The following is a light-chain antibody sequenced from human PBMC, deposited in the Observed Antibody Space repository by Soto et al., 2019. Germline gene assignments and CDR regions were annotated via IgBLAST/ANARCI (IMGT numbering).Light chain of an antibody. CDR2: GAS. J-gene: IGKJ1*01. CDR3: QQYGSSST. CDR1: QSVSSSY. Sequence: EIVLTQSPGTLSLSPGERATLSCRASQSVSSSYLAWYQQKPGQAPRLLIDGASSRATGIPDRFSGSGSGTDFTLTISRLEPEDFPVYYCQQYGSSSTFGQGTKV. V-gene: IGKV3-20*01.